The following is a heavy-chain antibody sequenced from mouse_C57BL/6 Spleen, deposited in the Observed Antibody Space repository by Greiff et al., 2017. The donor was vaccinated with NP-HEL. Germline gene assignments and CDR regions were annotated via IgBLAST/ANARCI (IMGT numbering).Heavy chain of an antibody. D-gene: IGHD2-2*01. V-gene: IGHV2-2*01. Sequence: VKLVESGPGLVQPSQSLSITCTVSGFSLTSYGVHWVRQSPGKGLEWLGVIWSGGSTDYNAAFISRLSISKDNSKSQVFFKMNSLQADDTAIYYCARSVVTTNYAMDYWGQGTSVTVSS. CDR3: ARSVVTTNYAMDY. CDR1: GFSLTSYG. J-gene: IGHJ4*01. CDR2: IWSGGST.